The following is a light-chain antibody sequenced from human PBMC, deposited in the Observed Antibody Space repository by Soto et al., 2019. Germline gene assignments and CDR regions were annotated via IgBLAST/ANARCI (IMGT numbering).Light chain of an antibody. Sequence: QSALTQPASVSGSPGQSITISCIGTSSDVGNYNLVSWYQHHPGKAPKVMIYEGSKRPSGLSNRFSGSKSGNTASLTISGLQAEDEADYYCCSYAGSSTFVFGTGTKLTVL. CDR1: SSDVGNYNL. V-gene: IGLV2-23*01. CDR2: EGS. CDR3: CSYAGSSTFV. J-gene: IGLJ1*01.